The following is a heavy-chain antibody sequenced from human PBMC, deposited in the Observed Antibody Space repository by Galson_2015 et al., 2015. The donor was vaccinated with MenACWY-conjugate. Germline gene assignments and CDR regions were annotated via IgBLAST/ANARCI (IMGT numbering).Heavy chain of an antibody. D-gene: IGHD1-26*01. CDR3: ARHPPGGRGMDV. J-gene: IGHJ6*02. Sequence: QSGAEVKKPGESLKISCKGSGYSFTTYWIGWVRQLPGKGLEWMGLISPGDSNTRYSPAFQGQVTISADKSISTAYLQLHSLQASDTAMYYCARHPPGGRGMDVWGQGTTVTVSS. CDR2: ISPGDSNT. V-gene: IGHV5-51*01. CDR1: GYSFTTYW.